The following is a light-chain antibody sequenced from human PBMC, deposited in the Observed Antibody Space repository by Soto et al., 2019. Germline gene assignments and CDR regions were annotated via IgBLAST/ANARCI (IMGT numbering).Light chain of an antibody. CDR1: SSNLGAGYD. V-gene: IGLV1-40*01. CDR3: XTYDSSLSGSNVV. Sequence: QSVLTQPPSVSGAPGQRVTISCTGSSSNLGAGYDVHWDQQLPGTAPKLLINGNSNRPSGVPDRFSGSKSGTSASLAITGXXXXXXXXXXCXTYDSSLSGSNVVFGGGTKVTVL. J-gene: IGLJ2*01. CDR2: GNS.